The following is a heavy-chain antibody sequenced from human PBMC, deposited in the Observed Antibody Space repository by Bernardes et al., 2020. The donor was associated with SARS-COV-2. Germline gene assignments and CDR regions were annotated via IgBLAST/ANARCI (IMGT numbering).Heavy chain of an antibody. D-gene: IGHD6-6*01. CDR1: GYTFTRNA. CDR2: IDTDNGKI. Sequence: ASVKVSCKAYGYTFTRNAISWVRQAPGQGLEWLGWIDTDNGKINQPQKFQGRVIMTTDASTNTAYMELRSLTSDDTAVYYCVRAGQELVPPDYYGMDVWGPGTTVTVSS. J-gene: IGHJ6*02. CDR3: VRAGQELVPPDYYGMDV. V-gene: IGHV1-18*01.